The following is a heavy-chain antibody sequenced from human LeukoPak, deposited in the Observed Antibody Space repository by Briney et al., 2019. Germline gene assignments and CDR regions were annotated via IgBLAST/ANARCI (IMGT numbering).Heavy chain of an antibody. CDR2: IRYDGSNK. D-gene: IGHD2-21*02. V-gene: IGHV3-30*02. Sequence: PGGSLRLSCAASGFTFSSYGMHWVRQAPGKGLEWVAFIRYDGSNKYYADSVKGRFTISRDNSKNTLYLQMNSLRAEDTAVYYCAKDLWSRLCRAYCCGDWHTLIDYWGQGTLVTVSS. CDR1: GFTFSSYG. CDR3: AKDLWSRLCRAYCCGDWHTLIDY. J-gene: IGHJ4*02.